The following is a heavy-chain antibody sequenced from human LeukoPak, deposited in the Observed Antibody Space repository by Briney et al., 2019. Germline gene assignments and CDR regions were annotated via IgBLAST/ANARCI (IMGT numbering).Heavy chain of an antibody. CDR3: ARDRYYYDSSGYYTHYYFDY. Sequence: PSETLSLTCTVSGGSISSSSYYWGWIRQPPGKGLEWIGSIYYSGSTYYNPSLKSRVTISVDTSKNQFSLKLSSVTAADTAVYYCARDRYYYDSSGYYTHYYFDYWGQGTLVTVSS. D-gene: IGHD3-22*01. CDR1: GGSISSSSYY. CDR2: IYYSGST. J-gene: IGHJ4*02. V-gene: IGHV4-39*02.